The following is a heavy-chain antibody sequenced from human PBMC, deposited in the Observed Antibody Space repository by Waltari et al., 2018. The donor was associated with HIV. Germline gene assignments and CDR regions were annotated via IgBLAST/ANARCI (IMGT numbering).Heavy chain of an antibody. CDR2: IYWDDDK. Sequence: QITLKESGPTLVRPTQTLTLTCTFSGFSLKTNAVGVGWIRQPPGKALEWLALIYWDDDKRYIPTLKRKLTITKDTYKNQVVLIMTNMDPVDTATYYCAHRSYDIHLGYFDYWGQGALVTVSS. D-gene: IGHD3-10*01. V-gene: IGHV2-5*02. J-gene: IGHJ4*02. CDR3: AHRSYDIHLGYFDY. CDR1: GFSLKTNAVG.